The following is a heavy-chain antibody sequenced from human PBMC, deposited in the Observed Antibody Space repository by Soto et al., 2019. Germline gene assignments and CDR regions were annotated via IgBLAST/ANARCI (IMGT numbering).Heavy chain of an antibody. CDR2: LNRDGTST. CDR1: GFTFSTYW. D-gene: IGHD3-22*01. V-gene: IGHV3-74*01. J-gene: IGHJ4*02. CDR3: ARGGFHDSSVYHPLGFDY. Sequence: EVQLVESGGGLVQPGTSLRLSCAASGFTFSTYWMHWVRQAPGKGLVWVSRLNRDGTSTTYADSVKGRFTISRDNAKNTLYLQMNSLRAEDTAVYYCARGGFHDSSVYHPLGFDYWGQGTLVTVSS.